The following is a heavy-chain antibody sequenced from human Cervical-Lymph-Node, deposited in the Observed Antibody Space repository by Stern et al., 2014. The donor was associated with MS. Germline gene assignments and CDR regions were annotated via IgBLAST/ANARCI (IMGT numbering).Heavy chain of an antibody. CDR2: INNSGGRT. CDR1: GFRFSDYD. D-gene: IGHD3-22*01. Sequence: EVQLVESGGDLVQPGGSLRLSCAASGFRFSDYDMTWVRQAPGKGLGWVSDINNSGGRTYYADSVKGRFTISRDNSKNTLYLQMNSLRAEDTAVYYCAKGDDYYDGSGYYSYWGQGTLVTVSS. V-gene: IGHV3-23*04. CDR3: AKGDDYYDGSGYYSY. J-gene: IGHJ4*02.